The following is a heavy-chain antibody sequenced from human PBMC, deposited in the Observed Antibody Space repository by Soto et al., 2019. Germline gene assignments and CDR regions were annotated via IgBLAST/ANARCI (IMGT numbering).Heavy chain of an antibody. CDR2: ISGKNGDT. J-gene: IGHJ1*01. CDR3: ARALGVVMVATSSGAVAGSRDY. CDR1: GFTFTSYG. V-gene: IGHV1-18*01. Sequence: QVQLVQSGAEVKKPGASVKVSCKASGFTFTSYGISWVRQAPGQGLEWMGWISGKNGDTNFAQKFQGRVTLTADTSTGTFSMEMRSLRSDDTAIYYCARALGVVMVATSSGAVAGSRDYWGQGTLVTVSS. D-gene: IGHD5-12*01.